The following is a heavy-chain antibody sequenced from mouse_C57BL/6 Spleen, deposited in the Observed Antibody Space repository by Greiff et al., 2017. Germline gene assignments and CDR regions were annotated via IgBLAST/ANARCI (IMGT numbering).Heavy chain of an antibody. Sequence: QVQLQQSGAELAKPGASVKLSCQASGYPFTSYWMHWVHQRPGKGLAWIGYIIHSSGYIKYNQTFKVKATLTADKSSSTAYMELSSLTYEDSAVYYCAYYYDGYFAYWRQGTLVTVSA. D-gene: IGHD1-2*01. CDR1: GYPFTSYW. J-gene: IGHJ3*01. CDR2: IIHSSGYI. V-gene: IGHV1-7*01. CDR3: AYYYDGYFAY.